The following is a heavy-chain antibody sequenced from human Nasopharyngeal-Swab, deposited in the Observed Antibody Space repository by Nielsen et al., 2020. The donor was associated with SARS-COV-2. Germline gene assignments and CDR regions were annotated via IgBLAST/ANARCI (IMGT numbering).Heavy chain of an antibody. CDR3: AKAGGVAGEFYGMDV. CDR1: GFTFSNFA. V-gene: IGHV3-23*01. CDR2: ISGDSDST. J-gene: IGHJ6*02. Sequence: GESLKISCAASGFTFSNFAMSWVRQAPGKGLEWVSVISGDSDSTYYTDSVRGRFTISRDNSKNTLNLQMNSLRAEDTALYYCAKAGGVAGEFYGMDVWGQGTTVTVSS. D-gene: IGHD2-8*02.